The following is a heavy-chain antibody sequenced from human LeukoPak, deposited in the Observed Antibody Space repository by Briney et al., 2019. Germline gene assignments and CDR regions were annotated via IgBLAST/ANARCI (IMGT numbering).Heavy chain of an antibody. CDR2: IWYDGSNK. J-gene: IGHJ6*02. CDR1: GFSFRSHA. D-gene: IGHD6-13*01. V-gene: IGHV3-33*01. CDR3: ARDGQPLAPYTMDV. Sequence: GGSLRLSCAASGFSFRSHAMHWVRQAPGKGLEWVAQIWYDGSNKYYTDSVKSRFTISRDNSESTLYLQMNRLRAEDTAAYYCARDGQPLAPYTMDVWGQGTTVTVSS.